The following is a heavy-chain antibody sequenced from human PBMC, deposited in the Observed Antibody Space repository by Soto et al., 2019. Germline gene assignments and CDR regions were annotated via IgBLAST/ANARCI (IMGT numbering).Heavy chain of an antibody. V-gene: IGHV3-21*01. D-gene: IGHD5-18*01. CDR2: ISSSSSSYI. Sequence: NPGGSLRLSCAASGFTFSSYSMNWVRQAPGKGLEWVSSISSSSSSYIYYADSVKGRFTISRDNAKNSLYLQMNSLRAEDTAVYYCASGDGGYSYGYFLMDYWGQGTLVTVSS. CDR3: ASGDGGYSYGYFLMDY. CDR1: GFTFSSYS. J-gene: IGHJ4*02.